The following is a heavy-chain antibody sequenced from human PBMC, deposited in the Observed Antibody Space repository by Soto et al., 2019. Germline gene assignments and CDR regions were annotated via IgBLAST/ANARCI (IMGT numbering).Heavy chain of an antibody. Sequence: QPGGSLRLSCAVSGFPFSSDVMTWVRQAPGKGLEWVSVISGGGGSTNYAESVKGRVTISRDNSENTLYLQMNSLRAEDTAVYYCAKAVTLVRGINPYSYGLDVWGQGTTVTVSS. CDR3: AKAVTLVRGINPYSYGLDV. CDR2: ISGGGGST. D-gene: IGHD3-10*01. CDR1: GFPFSSDV. V-gene: IGHV3-23*01. J-gene: IGHJ6*02.